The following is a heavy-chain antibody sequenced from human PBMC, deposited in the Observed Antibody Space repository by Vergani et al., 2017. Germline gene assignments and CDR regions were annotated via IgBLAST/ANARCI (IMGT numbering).Heavy chain of an antibody. Sequence: QVQLVQSGAEVKKPGASVKVSCKASGYTFTSYGISWVRQAPGQGLEWMGWISAYNGNTNYAQKLQGRVTMTTDTSTSTACMELRSLRSDDPAVYYCARGPSWRSSSWYDRLMVYYDGMDVWGQGTTVTVSS. CDR1: GYTFTSYG. V-gene: IGHV1-18*01. J-gene: IGHJ6*02. D-gene: IGHD6-13*01. CDR3: ARGPSWRSSSWYDRLMVYYDGMDV. CDR2: ISAYNGNT.